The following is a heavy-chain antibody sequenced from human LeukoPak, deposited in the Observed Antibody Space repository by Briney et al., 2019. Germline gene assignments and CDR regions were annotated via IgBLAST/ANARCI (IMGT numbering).Heavy chain of an antibody. Sequence: ASVKVSCKASGYTFTSYDINWVRQATGQGLEWMGWINPNSGGTNYAQKFQGRVTMTRDTSISTAYMELSRLRSDDTAVYYCARAYYGGSTFDYWGQGTLVTVSS. CDR2: INPNSGGT. J-gene: IGHJ4*02. D-gene: IGHD4-23*01. V-gene: IGHV1-2*02. CDR3: ARAYYGGSTFDY. CDR1: GYTFTSYD.